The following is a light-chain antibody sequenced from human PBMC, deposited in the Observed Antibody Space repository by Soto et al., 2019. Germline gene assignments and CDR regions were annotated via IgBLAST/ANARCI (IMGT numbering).Light chain of an antibody. CDR3: QPRSNWPPYT. CDR2: DAS. Sequence: EMVLTQSPATLSLSPGERATLSCSASPSVSSYLAWYQQKPVQAPMLLIYDASNRATGITARFSGSGSGTDFNLTISSLEPEAFAVYYCQPRSNWPPYTCGPGTKVAIK. V-gene: IGKV3-11*01. CDR1: PSVSSY. J-gene: IGKJ3*01.